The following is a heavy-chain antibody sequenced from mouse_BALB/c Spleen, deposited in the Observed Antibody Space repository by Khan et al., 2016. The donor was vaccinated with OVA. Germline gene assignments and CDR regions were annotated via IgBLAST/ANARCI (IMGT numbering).Heavy chain of an antibody. J-gene: IGHJ1*01. CDR1: GFSLTSYG. D-gene: IGHD1-1*01. CDR2: IWAGGST. Sequence: QVQLKQSGPGLVAPSQRLSITCTVSGFSLTSYGVHWVRQPPGKGLEWLGVIWAGGSTNYNSALRSRLTINKDNSKTQVFLKMNNLQPDDTAMYCCGGELGSSHWYVDGWGAGTTVTVSS. V-gene: IGHV2-9*02. CDR3: GGELGSSHWYVDG.